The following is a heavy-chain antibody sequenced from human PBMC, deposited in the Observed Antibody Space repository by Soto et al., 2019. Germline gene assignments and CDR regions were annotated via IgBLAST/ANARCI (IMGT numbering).Heavy chain of an antibody. CDR2: IYYSRSN. CDR3: ARDTSLWYESNWFDH. Sequence: SETLSHTCTVSGGSISSYYWSWIRQPPGKGLECIWYIYYSRSNNYNPSRKSRVTISVDKSKNQSLLIQSSVTAAATTVYYCARDTSLWYESNWFDHSGQGTLVTVSS. CDR1: GGSISSYY. V-gene: IGHV4-59*12. J-gene: IGHJ5*02. D-gene: IGHD3-10*01.